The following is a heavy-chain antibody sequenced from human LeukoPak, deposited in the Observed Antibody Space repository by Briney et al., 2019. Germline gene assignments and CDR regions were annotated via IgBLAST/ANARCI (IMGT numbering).Heavy chain of an antibody. Sequence: PSETLSLTCTVSGVSISSYYWSWIRQPPGKGLEWIGYIYYSVSTNYNPSLKSRVTISVDTSKNQFSLKLSSVTAADTAVYYCARDCLMAGLFDPWGQGTLVTVSS. D-gene: IGHD3-10*01. CDR3: ARDCLMAGLFDP. J-gene: IGHJ5*02. CDR2: IYYSVST. V-gene: IGHV4-59*01. CDR1: GVSISSYY.